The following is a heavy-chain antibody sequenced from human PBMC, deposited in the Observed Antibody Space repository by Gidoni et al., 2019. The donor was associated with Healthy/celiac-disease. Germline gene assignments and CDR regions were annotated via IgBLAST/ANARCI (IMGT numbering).Heavy chain of an antibody. CDR2: INHSGST. D-gene: IGHD3-22*01. Sequence: QVQLQQWGAGLLKPSETLSLTCAVYGGSFSGYYWSWIRQPPGKGLEWIGEINHSGSTNYNPYLKSRVTISVDTSKNQFSLKLSSVTAADTAVYYCARGKNYYDSSGYYYRFDYWGQGTLVTVSS. CDR1: GGSFSGYY. V-gene: IGHV4-34*01. J-gene: IGHJ4*02. CDR3: ARGKNYYDSSGYYYRFDY.